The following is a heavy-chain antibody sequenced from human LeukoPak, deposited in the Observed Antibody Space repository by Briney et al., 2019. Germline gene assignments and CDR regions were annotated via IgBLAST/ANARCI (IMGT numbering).Heavy chain of an antibody. CDR3: ARDQLKRYSSGWYW. CDR2: ISGSRT. CDR1: GFTLNSYG. V-gene: IGHV3-21*01. Sequence: GGSLRLSCAASGFTLNSYGMSWVRQAPGKGLEWVSSISGSRTYYADSVKGRFTISRDNAKNSLYLQMNSLRAEDTAVYYCARDQLKRYSSGWYWWGQGTLVTVSS. D-gene: IGHD6-19*01. J-gene: IGHJ4*02.